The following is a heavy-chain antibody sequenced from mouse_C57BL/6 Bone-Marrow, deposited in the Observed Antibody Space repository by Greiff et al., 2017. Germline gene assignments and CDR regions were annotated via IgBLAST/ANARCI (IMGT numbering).Heavy chain of an antibody. CDR3: TTHYYGSIYHAMDY. CDR1: GFNIKDDY. CDR2: IDPENGDT. J-gene: IGHJ4*01. D-gene: IGHD1-1*01. Sequence: VQLQQSGAELVRPGASVKLSCTASGFNIKDDYMHWVKQRPEQGLEWIGWIDPENGDTEYASQFQGKATITADTSSNTAYLQLSSLTSEDTAVYYCTTHYYGSIYHAMDYWGQGTSVTVSS. V-gene: IGHV14-4*01.